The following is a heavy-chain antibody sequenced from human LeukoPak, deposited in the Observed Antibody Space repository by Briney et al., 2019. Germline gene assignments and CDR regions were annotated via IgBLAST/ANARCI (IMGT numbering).Heavy chain of an antibody. D-gene: IGHD6-19*01. V-gene: IGHV4-61*01. J-gene: IGHJ4*02. CDR1: GGSVSSGSYY. Sequence: PSETLSLTCTVSGGSVSSGSYYWSWIRQPPGKGLEWIGYIYYSGSTNYNPSLKSRVTISVDTSKNQFSLKPSSVTAADTAVYYCARVYSSGWPYYFDYWGQGTLVTVSS. CDR3: ARVYSSGWPYYFDY. CDR2: IYYSGST.